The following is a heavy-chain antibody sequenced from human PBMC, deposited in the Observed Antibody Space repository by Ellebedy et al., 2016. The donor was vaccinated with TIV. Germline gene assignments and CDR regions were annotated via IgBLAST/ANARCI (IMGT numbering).Heavy chain of an antibody. J-gene: IGHJ4*02. V-gene: IGHV3-23*01. CDR1: RFSISSYA. CDR3: ARETQYRTTSCLDY. D-gene: IGHD2-2*01. CDR2: ISGTGGTT. Sequence: GESLKISCAASRFSISSYAMSWLRQAPGPGLEWVSTISGTGGTTYYADSVKGRFTISRDNSKNTLYLQMNSLRVEDTAVYYCARETQYRTTSCLDYWGQGTLVTVSS.